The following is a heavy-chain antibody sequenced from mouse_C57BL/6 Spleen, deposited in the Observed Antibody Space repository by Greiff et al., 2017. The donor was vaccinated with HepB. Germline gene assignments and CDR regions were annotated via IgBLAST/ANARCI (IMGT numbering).Heavy chain of an antibody. D-gene: IGHD2-3*01. Sequence: QVQLQQSGAELVKPGASVKISCKASGYAFSSYWMNWVKQRPGKGLEWIGQIYPGDGDTNYNGKFKGKATLTADKSSSTAYMQISSLTSEDSAVYCCARSGWGYAMDYWGQGTSVTVSS. CDR1: GYAFSSYW. CDR2: IYPGDGDT. J-gene: IGHJ4*01. CDR3: ARSGWGYAMDY. V-gene: IGHV1-80*01.